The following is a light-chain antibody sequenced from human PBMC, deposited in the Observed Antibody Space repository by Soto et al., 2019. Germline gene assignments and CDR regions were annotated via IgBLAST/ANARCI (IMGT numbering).Light chain of an antibody. CDR1: RNLLHSNGYYY. CDR3: AQGLATPFT. Sequence: EIVLTQSPLSLPVTPGEPASISCRSSRNLLHSNGYYYLDWYLQKPGQSPQLLIYLGSNRASGVPDRFSGSGSGTDFTRTISRVEAEDVGVYFCAQGLATPFTFGGGTKVDIK. CDR2: LGS. J-gene: IGKJ4*01. V-gene: IGKV2-28*01.